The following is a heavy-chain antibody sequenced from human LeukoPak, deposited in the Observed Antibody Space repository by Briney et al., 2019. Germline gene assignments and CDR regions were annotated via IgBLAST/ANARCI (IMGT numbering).Heavy chain of an antibody. D-gene: IGHD2-2*01. CDR3: AREGGTVVVGRFDY. CDR2: IQTDGSDQ. V-gene: IGHV3-30*02. Sequence: PGGSLRLSCAASGIDFRASGMHWVRQAPGMGLEWVTFIQTDGSDQYYAASVAGRFTISRDNSKNTVYLHMNSLRPDDTALYYCAREGGTVVVGRFDYWGQGTLVTVSS. J-gene: IGHJ4*02. CDR1: GIDFRASG.